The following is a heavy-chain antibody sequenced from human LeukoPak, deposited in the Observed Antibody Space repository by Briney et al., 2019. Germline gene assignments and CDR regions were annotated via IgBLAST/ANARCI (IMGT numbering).Heavy chain of an antibody. CDR1: GYTFTSYA. J-gene: IGHJ6*03. CDR3: ARRGYSYGYYYYYYMDV. V-gene: IGHV7-4-1*02. CDR2: INTNTGNP. Sequence: GASVKVSCKASGYTFTSYAMNWVRQAPGQGLEWMGWINTNTGNPTYAQGFTGRFVFSLDTSVSTAYLQISSLKAEDTAVYYCARRGYSYGYYYYYYMDVWGKGTTVTISS. D-gene: IGHD5-12*01.